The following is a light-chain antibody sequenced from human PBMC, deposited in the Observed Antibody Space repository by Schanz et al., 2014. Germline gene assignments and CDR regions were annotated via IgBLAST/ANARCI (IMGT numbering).Light chain of an antibody. CDR1: SSDVGSYNL. Sequence: QSALTQPASVSGSPGQSITISCTGTSSDVGSYNLVSWYQQYPGKAPKLMIYDVSNRPSGVSNRFSGSKSGNTASLTISGLQAEDEADYYCSSYTSTDTWLFGGGTKLTVL. CDR2: DVS. CDR3: SSYTSTDTWL. V-gene: IGLV2-14*02. J-gene: IGLJ3*02.